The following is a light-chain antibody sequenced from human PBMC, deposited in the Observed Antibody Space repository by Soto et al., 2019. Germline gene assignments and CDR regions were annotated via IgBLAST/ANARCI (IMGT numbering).Light chain of an antibody. Sequence: QSVLTQPPSVSGAPGQRVTISCTGSSSNIGAGYDVHWYQQLPGAAPKLLIYGNSNRPSGVPDRFSGSRSGTSASLAITGLQHEDEAAYYCQSYAPPVSVFGGGTKVTVL. CDR2: GNS. V-gene: IGLV1-40*01. CDR3: QSYAPPVSV. CDR1: SSNIGAGYD. J-gene: IGLJ2*01.